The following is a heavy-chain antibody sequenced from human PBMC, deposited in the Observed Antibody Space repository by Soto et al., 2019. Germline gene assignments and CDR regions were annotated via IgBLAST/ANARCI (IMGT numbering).Heavy chain of an antibody. CDR3: ARHRKGVDCSGGSCLYYYGMDV. CDR1: GGSISSYY. J-gene: IGHJ6*02. V-gene: IGHV4-59*08. CDR2: IYYSGST. Sequence: PSETLSLTCTVSGGSISSYYWSWIRQPPGKGLEWIGYIYYSGSTNYNPSLKSRVTISVDTSKNQFSLKLSSVTAADTAVYYCARHRKGVDCSGGSCLYYYGMDVWGQGTTVTVSS. D-gene: IGHD2-15*01.